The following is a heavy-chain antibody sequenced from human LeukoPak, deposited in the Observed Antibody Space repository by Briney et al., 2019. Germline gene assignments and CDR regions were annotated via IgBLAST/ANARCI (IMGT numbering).Heavy chain of an antibody. Sequence: GGSLRLSCAVSGFTFSSNWMSWVRQAPGKGLEWVANIKQDGSEKYYVDSMKGRFTISRDNAKNSLYLQMNSLRAEDTAVYYCAELGITMIGGVWGKGTTVTISS. J-gene: IGHJ6*04. V-gene: IGHV3-7*01. CDR3: AELGITMIGGV. CDR1: GFTFSSNW. D-gene: IGHD3-10*02. CDR2: IKQDGSEK.